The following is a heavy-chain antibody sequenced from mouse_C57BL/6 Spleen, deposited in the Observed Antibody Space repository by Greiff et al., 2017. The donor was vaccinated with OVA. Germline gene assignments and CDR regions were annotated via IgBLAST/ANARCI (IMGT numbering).Heavy chain of an antibody. J-gene: IGHJ2*01. V-gene: IGHV1-82*01. Sequence: VQLQQSGPELVKPGASVKISCKASGYAFSSSWMNWVKQRPGKGLEWIGRIYPGDGDTNYNGKFKGKATLTADKSSSTAYMQLSSLTSEDSAVYCCAITTGRDYWGQGTTLTVSS. CDR1: GYAFSSSW. D-gene: IGHD1-1*01. CDR2: IYPGDGDT. CDR3: AITTGRDY.